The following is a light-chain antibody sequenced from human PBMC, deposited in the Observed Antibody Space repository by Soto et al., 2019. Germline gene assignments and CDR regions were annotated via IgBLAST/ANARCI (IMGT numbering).Light chain of an antibody. Sequence: EIVLTQSPGTLSLSPGERATLSCRASQSISSNYLVWYQQKPGQAPRLLIYDTSSSATGIPDRFSGSGSGTDSTLTISRLEPEDFAVYYCQQYGNSPPFTFGQGTKLEI. J-gene: IGKJ2*01. CDR1: QSISSNY. CDR3: QQYGNSPPFT. V-gene: IGKV3-20*01. CDR2: DTS.